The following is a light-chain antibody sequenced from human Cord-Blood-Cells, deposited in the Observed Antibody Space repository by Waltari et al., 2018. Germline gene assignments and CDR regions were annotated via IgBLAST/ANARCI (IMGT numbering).Light chain of an antibody. CDR2: AAS. J-gene: IGKJ4*01. V-gene: IGKV1-39*01. CDR3: QQSYSTPLT. Sequence: DIPMTQSPSSLSASVGDRVTIHCRASQSISSYLNWYQQKPGKAPKLLIYAASSLQSGVPSRFSGSGSGTDFTLTISSLQPEDFATYYCQQSYSTPLTFGGGTKVEIK. CDR1: QSISSY.